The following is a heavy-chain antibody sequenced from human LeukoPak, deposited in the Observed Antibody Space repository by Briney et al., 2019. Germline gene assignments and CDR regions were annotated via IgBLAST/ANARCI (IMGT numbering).Heavy chain of an antibody. D-gene: IGHD3-22*01. CDR3: ARGPYDSSGYYQFDT. CDR1: GGTFSSYA. CDR2: IIPIFGTA. J-gene: IGHJ5*02. V-gene: IGHV1-69*05. Sequence: SVKVSCKASGGTFSSYAISWVRQAPGQGLEWMGGIIPIFGTANYAQKFQGRVTITTDESTSTAYMELSSLRSEDTAVYYCARGPYDSSGYYQFDTWGQGTLVTVSS.